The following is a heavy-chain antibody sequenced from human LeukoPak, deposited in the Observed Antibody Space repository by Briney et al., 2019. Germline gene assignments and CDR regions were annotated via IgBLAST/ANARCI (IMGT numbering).Heavy chain of an antibody. J-gene: IGHJ4*02. CDR2: IKNNGATT. D-gene: IGHD6-19*01. CDR1: GITFRSHA. Sequence: GGSLRLSCVASGITFRSHAMTWVRQAPGNGLEWVATIKNNGATTDYADSVKGRFTISRDNSKNTLYLQMNSLRAEDTAVYYCARAPKSYSGGWYYFDYWGQGTLVTVSS. CDR3: ARAPKSYSGGWYYFDY. V-gene: IGHV3-23*01.